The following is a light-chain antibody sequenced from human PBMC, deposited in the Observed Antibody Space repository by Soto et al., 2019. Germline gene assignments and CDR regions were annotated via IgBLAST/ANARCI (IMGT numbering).Light chain of an antibody. V-gene: IGLV2-14*03. CDR2: DVH. J-gene: IGLJ7*01. CDR3: SSYTTSITLM. CDR1: SSDIGSDNY. Sequence: QSVLTQPASVSGSPGQSIAISCTGTSSDIGSDNYVSWYQHHPGRAPKLIIYDVHNRPSGVSNRFSGSKSGNAASLTITGLQAEDEADYYCSSYTTSITLMFGGGTQLTVL.